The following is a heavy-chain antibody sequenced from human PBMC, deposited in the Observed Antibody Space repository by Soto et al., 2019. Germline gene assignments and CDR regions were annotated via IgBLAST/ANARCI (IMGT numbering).Heavy chain of an antibody. CDR1: GFTFCSYS. Sequence: GGSLRLSCAASGFTFCSYSMNWVRQAPGKGLEWVSYISSSSSTIYYADSVKGRFTISRDNAKNSLYLQMNSLRAEDTAVYYSARDWVLDPTESFDYWGQGTLVTVSS. D-gene: IGHD3-3*01. CDR2: ISSSSSTI. J-gene: IGHJ4*02. CDR3: ARDWVLDPTESFDY. V-gene: IGHV3-48*01.